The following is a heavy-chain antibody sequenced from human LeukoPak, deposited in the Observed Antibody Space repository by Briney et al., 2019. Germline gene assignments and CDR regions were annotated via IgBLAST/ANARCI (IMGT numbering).Heavy chain of an antibody. Sequence: SETLSLTCTVSGGSISSGSYYWSWIRQPAGKGLEWIGRIFTSGSTNYNPSLKSRVTISVDTSKNQFSLKLSSVTAADTAVYYCARGGGYDSVDYWGQGALVTVSS. D-gene: IGHD5-12*01. CDR3: ARGGGYDSVDY. CDR1: GGSISSGSYY. CDR2: IFTSGST. J-gene: IGHJ4*02. V-gene: IGHV4-61*02.